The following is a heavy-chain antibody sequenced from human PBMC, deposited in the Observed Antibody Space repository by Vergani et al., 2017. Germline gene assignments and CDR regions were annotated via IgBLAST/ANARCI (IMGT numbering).Heavy chain of an antibody. V-gene: IGHV3-74*01. Sequence: EVQLVESGGGLVQPGGSLRLSCAASGLTFSSYWMHWVRQAPGKGRVWVSRINRDGSSTSYADSVKGRFTISRDNAKNTLYLQMNSLRAEDTAVYYCARANILRFLEWLPNDYYYYYGMDVWGQGTTVTVSS. CDR2: INRDGSST. D-gene: IGHD3-3*01. CDR3: ARANILRFLEWLPNDYYYYYGMDV. CDR1: GLTFSSYW. J-gene: IGHJ6*02.